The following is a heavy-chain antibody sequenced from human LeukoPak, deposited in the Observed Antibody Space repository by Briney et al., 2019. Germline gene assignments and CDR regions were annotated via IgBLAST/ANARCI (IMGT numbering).Heavy chain of an antibody. CDR3: ARGPPLKAFGFDS. V-gene: IGHV1-2*02. CDR2: INPNSGGT. Sequence: ASVKVSCKASGYTFTRYYMHWVRQAPGQGREWMGWINPNSGGTNYAQKFQGRVTMTRDTSISTAYMELSRLRSDDTAVYYCARGPPLKAFGFDSWGQGTLVTVSS. CDR1: GYTFTRYY. J-gene: IGHJ5*02.